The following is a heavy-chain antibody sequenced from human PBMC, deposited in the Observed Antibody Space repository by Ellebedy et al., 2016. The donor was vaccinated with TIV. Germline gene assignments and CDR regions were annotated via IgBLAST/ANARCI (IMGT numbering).Heavy chain of an antibody. CDR2: ISSSGSG. D-gene: IGHD6-19*01. V-gene: IGHV4-59*01. J-gene: IGHJ4*02. CDR1: GVSISSYY. Sequence: MPSETLSLTCTVSGVSISSYYWSWIRQPPGKGLEWIGYISSSGSGEYNPSLKSRVTMSFETSNSKFSRRLNSVTAADTAVYYCARSGGWYTPYDYWGQGTLVTVSS. CDR3: ARSGGWYTPYDY.